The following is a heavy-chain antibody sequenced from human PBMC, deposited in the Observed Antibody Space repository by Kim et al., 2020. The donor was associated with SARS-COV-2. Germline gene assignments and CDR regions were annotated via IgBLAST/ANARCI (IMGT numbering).Heavy chain of an antibody. D-gene: IGHD3-22*01. J-gene: IGHJ4*02. CDR1: GFTFTNAW. CDR3: ITEYPSYFDRRCERTPHF. V-gene: IGHV3-15*01. CDR2: IRSKADGGGA. Sequence: GGSLRLSCAASGFTFTNAWMSWVRQAPGKGLEWVGRIRSKADGGGADYAPPVKGRFFVSRDDSENMLYLQINGLKTEDTAVYYCITEYPSYFDRRCERTPHFWRQGPLLTVS.